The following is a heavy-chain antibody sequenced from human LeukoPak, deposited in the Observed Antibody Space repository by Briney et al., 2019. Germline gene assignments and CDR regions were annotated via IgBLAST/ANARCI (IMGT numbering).Heavy chain of an antibody. D-gene: IGHD5-12*01. CDR2: INPNSDGT. CDR1: GYTFTGYY. J-gene: IGHJ4*02. Sequence: ASVKVSCKASGYTFTGYYMHWVRQAPGQGLEWMGWINPNSDGTNYAQKFQGRVTMTRDTSISTAYMELSRLRSDDTAVYYCARTGGYVDRSFDYWGQGTLVTVSS. CDR3: ARTGGYVDRSFDY. V-gene: IGHV1-2*02.